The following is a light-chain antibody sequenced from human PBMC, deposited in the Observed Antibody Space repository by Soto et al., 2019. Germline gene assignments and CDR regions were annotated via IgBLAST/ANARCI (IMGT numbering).Light chain of an antibody. J-gene: IGKJ1*01. CDR2: GAS. CDR1: QTVRNNY. V-gene: IGKV3-20*01. Sequence: VLTQCPGPLPLCKGERARLSCRPSQTVRNNYLAWYQQKPGQAPRLLIYGASSRATGTPDRFSGSGSGTDFTLSICRLEPDDFAVYYCHQYESSPQPFGRATTVDIK. CDR3: HQYESSPQP.